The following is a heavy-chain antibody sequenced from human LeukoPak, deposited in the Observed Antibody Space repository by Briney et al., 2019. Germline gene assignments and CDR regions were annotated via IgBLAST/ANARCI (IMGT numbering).Heavy chain of an antibody. J-gene: IGHJ5*02. CDR2: IYYSGST. CDR3: ARRSLGGGFDL. Sequence: SETLSLTCTVSGGSISSSSYYWGWIRQPPGKGLEWIGSIYYSGSTYYNPSLKSRVTISVDTSKNQFSLKLSSVTAADTAVYYCARRSLGGGFDLWGQGTLVTVSS. CDR1: GGSISSSSYY. V-gene: IGHV4-39*01.